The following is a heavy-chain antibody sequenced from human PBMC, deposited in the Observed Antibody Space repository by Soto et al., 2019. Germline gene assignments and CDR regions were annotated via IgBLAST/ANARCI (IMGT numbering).Heavy chain of an antibody. J-gene: IGHJ5*02. CDR1: GYSITAGGYY. CDR3: ARMYSSGSGWFHP. V-gene: IGHV4-31*03. Sequence: PSETLSLTCFVSGYSITAGGYYWSWIRHHPGEGLEWIGSFYSSGSIIYNPSLRSRVSISGDTSSNQFSMSLTSVTAADTARYYCARMYSSGSGWFHPWGQGTLVTAPQ. D-gene: IGHD6-19*01. CDR2: FYSSGSI.